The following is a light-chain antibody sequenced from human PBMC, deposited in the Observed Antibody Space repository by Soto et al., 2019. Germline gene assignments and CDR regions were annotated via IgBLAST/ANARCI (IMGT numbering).Light chain of an antibody. Sequence: QSVLTQPPSASGTPGQRVTTSCSGSSSNIGSNTVNWYQQLPGTAPKLLIHSNDQRPSGVPDRFSGSKSGTSASLAISGLQSEDEADYFCAAWDDTFWVFGGGTKLTVL. J-gene: IGLJ3*02. V-gene: IGLV1-44*01. CDR1: SSNIGSNT. CDR2: SND. CDR3: AAWDDTFWV.